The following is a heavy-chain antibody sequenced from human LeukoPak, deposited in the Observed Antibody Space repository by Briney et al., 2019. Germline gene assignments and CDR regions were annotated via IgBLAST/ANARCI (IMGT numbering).Heavy chain of an antibody. D-gene: IGHD6-13*01. CDR1: GYTFTSYD. V-gene: IGHV1-8*01. Sequence: ASVKVSCKASGYTFTSYDINWVRQATGQGLEWMGWMNPNSDNTGYAQKFQGRVTMTRNTSISTAYMELSSLRSEDTAVYYCARVGGIAAAFDYWGQGTLVTVSS. J-gene: IGHJ4*02. CDR3: ARVGGIAAAFDY. CDR2: MNPNSDNT.